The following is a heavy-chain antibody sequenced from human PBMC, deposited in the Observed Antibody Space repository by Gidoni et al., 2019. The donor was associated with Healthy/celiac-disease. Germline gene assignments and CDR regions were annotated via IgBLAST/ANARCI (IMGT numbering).Heavy chain of an antibody. D-gene: IGHD5-18*01. CDR2: ST. Sequence: STNYNPSLKSRVTISVDKSKNQFSLKLSSVTAADTAVYYCARGPNSYGYYFDYWGQGTLVTVSS. V-gene: IGHV4-4*02. J-gene: IGHJ4*02. CDR3: ARGPNSYGYYFDY.